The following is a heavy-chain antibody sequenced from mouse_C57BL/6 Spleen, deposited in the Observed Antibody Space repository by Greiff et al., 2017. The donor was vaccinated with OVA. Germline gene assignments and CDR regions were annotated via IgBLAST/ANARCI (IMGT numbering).Heavy chain of an antibody. J-gene: IGHJ3*01. V-gene: IGHV1-64*01. D-gene: IGHD1-1*01. Sequence: QVQLQQPGAELVKPGASVKLSCKASGYTFTSYWMHWVKQRPGQGLEWIGMIHPNSGSTNYNEKFKSKATLTVDKSSSTAYMQLSSLTSEDSAVYYCARMGYYGSSDEKFAYWGQGTLVTVSA. CDR2: IHPNSGST. CDR3: ARMGYYGSSDEKFAY. CDR1: GYTFTSYW.